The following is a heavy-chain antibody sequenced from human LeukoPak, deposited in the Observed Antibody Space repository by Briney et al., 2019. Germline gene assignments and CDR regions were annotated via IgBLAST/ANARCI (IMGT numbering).Heavy chain of an antibody. D-gene: IGHD3-9*01. V-gene: IGHV4-30-2*03. CDR2: IYYSGST. Sequence: IPSETLSLTCAVSGGSISSGGYSWSWIRQPPGKGLEWIGYIYYSGSTYYNPSLKSRVTISVDTSKNQFSLKLSSVAAADTAVYYCARLRGGDYDILTGRNLPYYYYYMDVWGKGTTVTISS. CDR3: ARLRGGDYDILTGRNLPYYYYYMDV. CDR1: GGSISSGGYS. J-gene: IGHJ6*03.